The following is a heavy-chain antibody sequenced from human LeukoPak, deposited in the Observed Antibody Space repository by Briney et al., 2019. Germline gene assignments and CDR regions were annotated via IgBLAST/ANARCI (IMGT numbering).Heavy chain of an antibody. D-gene: IGHD3-9*01. Sequence: ASVKASCKTSGYTFISYGITWVRQAPGQGLEWVGWISAYNRNTDYAQKLQGRVAITTDTSTNTAYMELRSLRSDDTAVYYCARVDILTGQGWFDPWGQGTPVTVSS. CDR3: ARVDILTGQGWFDP. J-gene: IGHJ5*02. V-gene: IGHV1-18*01. CDR2: ISAYNRNT. CDR1: GYTFISYG.